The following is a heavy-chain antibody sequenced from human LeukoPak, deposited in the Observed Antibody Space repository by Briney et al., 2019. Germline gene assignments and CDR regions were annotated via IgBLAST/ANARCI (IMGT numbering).Heavy chain of an antibody. Sequence: SETLSLTCAVYGGSFSGYYWSWIRQPPGKGLEWVGEINHSGSTNYNPSLKSRVTISVDTSKNQFSLKLSSVTAADTAVYYCARGFPIVVVPAAIQGWFDPWGQGTLVTVSS. CDR3: ARGFPIVVVPAAIQGWFDP. J-gene: IGHJ5*02. D-gene: IGHD2-2*01. CDR2: INHSGST. V-gene: IGHV4-34*01. CDR1: GGSFSGYY.